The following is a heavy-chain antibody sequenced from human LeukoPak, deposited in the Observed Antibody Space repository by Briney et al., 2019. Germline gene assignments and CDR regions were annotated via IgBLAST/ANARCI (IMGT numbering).Heavy chain of an antibody. CDR2: ISGSGGST. J-gene: IGHJ3*02. Sequence: GGSLRLSCAASGFTFSSYAMSWVRQAPGKGLGWVSAISGSGGSTYYADSVKGRFTISRDNSKNRLYLQMNSLRAEDTAVYYCAKGEYSSGWYDAFDIWGQGTMVTVSS. CDR3: AKGEYSSGWYDAFDI. V-gene: IGHV3-23*01. D-gene: IGHD6-19*01. CDR1: GFTFSSYA.